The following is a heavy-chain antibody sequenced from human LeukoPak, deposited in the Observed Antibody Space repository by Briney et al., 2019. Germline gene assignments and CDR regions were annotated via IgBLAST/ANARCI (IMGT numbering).Heavy chain of an antibody. J-gene: IGHJ3*02. Sequence: GGSLRLSCAASGFTFSSYGMHWVRQAPGKGLEWVAFIRYDGSNKYYADSVKGRFTISRDNSKNTLYLQMNSLRAEDTAVYYCAKQNSGSYYGAFDIWGQGTMVTVSS. CDR3: AKQNSGSYYGAFDI. CDR1: GFTFSSYG. D-gene: IGHD1-26*01. V-gene: IGHV3-30*02. CDR2: IRYDGSNK.